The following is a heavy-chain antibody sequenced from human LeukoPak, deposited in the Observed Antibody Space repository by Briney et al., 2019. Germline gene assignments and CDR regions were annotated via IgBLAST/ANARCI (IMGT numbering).Heavy chain of an antibody. CDR2: IITSGGTT. CDR3: ARALGHGNTAMVTH. Sequence: GASVKVSCKASVYSFTSHYMHWLRQAPGQGLEWMVIIITSGGTTSNAQKFQGRVTIHRDPSTSTVYMELSSLRPEATAVYYCARALGHGNTAMVTHWGQGTLVTVSS. V-gene: IGHV1-46*03. CDR1: VYSFTSHY. J-gene: IGHJ4*02. D-gene: IGHD5-18*01.